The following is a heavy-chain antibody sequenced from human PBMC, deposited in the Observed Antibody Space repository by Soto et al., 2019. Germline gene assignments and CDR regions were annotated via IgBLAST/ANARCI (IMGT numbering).Heavy chain of an antibody. CDR3: ARDSYSSATH. Sequence: GGSLRLSCAASGFTFSTYWMTWVRQAPGKGLVWVSRISNDGSDTTYADSVRGRFTVSRDNAKNTLYLQMNSLRAEDTAVYYCARDSYSSATHWGHGTLVTVSS. D-gene: IGHD4-4*01. J-gene: IGHJ4*01. V-gene: IGHV3-74*01. CDR1: GFTFSTYW. CDR2: ISNDGSDT.